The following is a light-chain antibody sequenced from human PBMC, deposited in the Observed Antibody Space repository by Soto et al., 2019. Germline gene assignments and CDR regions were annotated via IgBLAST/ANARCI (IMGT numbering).Light chain of an antibody. CDR3: VAWDDNLSARV. J-gene: IGLJ3*02. V-gene: IGLV1-47*01. CDR1: RSNIGSSI. CDR2: MNN. Sequence: SVLTQPPSLSGTPGQTVTISCIGSRSNIGSSIVHWYQQLPGTAPKHLIYMNNQRPSGVPDRFSGSKSGTSAALVISGLRSEDEADYYCVAWDDNLSARVFGGGTKLTVL.